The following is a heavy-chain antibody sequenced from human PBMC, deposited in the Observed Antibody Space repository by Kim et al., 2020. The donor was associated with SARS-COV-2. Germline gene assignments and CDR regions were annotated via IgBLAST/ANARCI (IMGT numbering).Heavy chain of an antibody. Sequence: SETLSLTCTVSGGSISSSSYYWGWIRQSPGKGLEWVGSVYYNGNTYYNPSLKSRLTRSVDTSKNQFSLRMSSVTAADTAVYYCERLIPSGWYFDYWGQGTLVTVSS. CDR3: ERLIPSGWYFDY. J-gene: IGHJ4*02. CDR1: GGSISSSSYY. V-gene: IGHV4-39*01. D-gene: IGHD6-19*01. CDR2: VYYNGNT.